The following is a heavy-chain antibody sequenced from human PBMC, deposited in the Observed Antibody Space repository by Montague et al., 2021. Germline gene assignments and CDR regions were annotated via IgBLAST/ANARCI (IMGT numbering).Heavy chain of an antibody. Sequence: SETLSLTCTVSGASVSSGSYYWSWIRQPPGKGLEWIGNIFYTGSTNYNPSLKSRVTISVDTSKNQVSLRLSSVTAADTAVYYCTRGSIENGHGLGVDYYDDMDVWGQGTTVTVSS. CDR3: TRGSIENGHGLGVDYYDDMDV. D-gene: IGHD2-15*01. V-gene: IGHV4-61*01. CDR1: GASVSSGSYY. CDR2: IFYTGST. J-gene: IGHJ6*02.